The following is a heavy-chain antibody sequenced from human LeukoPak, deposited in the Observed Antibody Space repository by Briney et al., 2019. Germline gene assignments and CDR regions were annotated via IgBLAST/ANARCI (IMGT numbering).Heavy chain of an antibody. Sequence: PSETLSLTCTVSGGSISSYYWSWIRQPPGKGLEWIGYIYYSGSTNYNPSLKSRVTISVDTSKNQFSLKLSSVTAADTAVYYCARVKDYYDSGGYYYYYYMDVWGKGTTVTISS. J-gene: IGHJ6*03. D-gene: IGHD3-22*01. CDR3: ARVKDYYDSGGYYYYYYMDV. V-gene: IGHV4-59*01. CDR2: IYYSGST. CDR1: GGSISSYY.